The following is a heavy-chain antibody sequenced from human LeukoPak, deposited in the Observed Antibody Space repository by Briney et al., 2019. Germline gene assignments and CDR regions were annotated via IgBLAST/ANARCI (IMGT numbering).Heavy chain of an antibody. CDR2: ISAYNGNA. V-gene: IGHV1-18*01. CDR3: ARVGEYCSGDSCLDY. CDR1: GYTFTNYG. J-gene: IGHJ4*02. D-gene: IGHD2-15*01. Sequence: ASAKVSCKASGYTFTNYGISWVRQAPGQGLEWMGWISAYNGNADYAQKFQGRVTMTTDTSTSIGYMELRTLRSDDTAVYYCARVGEYCSGDSCLDYWGQGTLVTVSS.